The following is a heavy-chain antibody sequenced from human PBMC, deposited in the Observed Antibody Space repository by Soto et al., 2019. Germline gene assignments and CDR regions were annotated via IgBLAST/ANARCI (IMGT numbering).Heavy chain of an antibody. CDR3: AKSQRYDCWSGYYRSDYYYYYYMDV. Sequence: EVQLLESGGGLVQPGGSLRLSCAASGFTFSSYAMSWVRQAPGKGLEWVSAISGSGGSTYYADSVKGRFTISRDNSKNTLYLQMNSLRAEVTAVYYWAKSQRYDCWSGYYRSDYYYYYYMDVWGKGTTVTVSS. D-gene: IGHD3-3*01. J-gene: IGHJ6*03. CDR2: ISGSGGST. CDR1: GFTFSSYA. V-gene: IGHV3-23*01.